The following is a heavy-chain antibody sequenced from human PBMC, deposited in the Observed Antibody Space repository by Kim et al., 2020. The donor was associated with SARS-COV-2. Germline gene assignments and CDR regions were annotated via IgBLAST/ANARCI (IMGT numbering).Heavy chain of an antibody. CDR1: GFTFSSYS. CDR3: ARDYSYYYDSSGYFPGAFDI. D-gene: IGHD3-22*01. CDR2: ISSSSSTI. V-gene: IGHV3-48*02. J-gene: IGHJ3*02. Sequence: GGSLRLSCAASGFTFSSYSMNWVRQAPGKGLEWVSYISSSSSTIYYADSVKGRFTISRDNAKNSLYLQMNSLRDEDTAVYYCARDYSYYYDSSGYFPGAFDIWGQGTMVTVSS.